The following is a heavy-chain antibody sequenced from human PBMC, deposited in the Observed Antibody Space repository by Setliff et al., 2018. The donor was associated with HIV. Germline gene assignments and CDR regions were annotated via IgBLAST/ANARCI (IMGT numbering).Heavy chain of an antibody. Sequence: SETLSLTCTVSGGSISSGSYYWSWIRQPAGKGLEWIGRIYTSGSTNYNPSLKSRVTISVDTSKNQFSLKLGSVTAADTAVYYCARAAAGNWFDPWGQGTLVTV. CDR2: IYTSGST. D-gene: IGHD6-13*01. V-gene: IGHV4-61*02. CDR1: GGSISSGSYY. CDR3: ARAAAGNWFDP. J-gene: IGHJ5*02.